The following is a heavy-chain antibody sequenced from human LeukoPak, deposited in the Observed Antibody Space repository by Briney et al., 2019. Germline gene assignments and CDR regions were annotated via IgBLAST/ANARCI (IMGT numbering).Heavy chain of an antibody. CDR3: ARVRGYYYGSGSYYNNLYFDY. D-gene: IGHD3-10*01. CDR1: GGSISSYY. J-gene: IGHJ4*02. V-gene: IGHV4-59*01. CDR2: IYYSGST. Sequence: PSETLSLTCTVSGGSISSYYWSWIRRPPGKGLEWLGYIYYSGSTDYNPSLKSRVTISVDTSKNQFSLKLSSLTAADTAVYYCARVRGYYYGSGSYYNNLYFDYWGQGTLVTVSS.